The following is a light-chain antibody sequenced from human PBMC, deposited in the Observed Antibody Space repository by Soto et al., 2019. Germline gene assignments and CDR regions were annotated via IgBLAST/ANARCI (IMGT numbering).Light chain of an antibody. CDR1: QGISSY. J-gene: IGKJ5*01. V-gene: IGKV1-8*01. CDR2: AAS. Sequence: AIRMTQSPSSFSASTGDRVTITCRASQGISSYLAWYQQKPGKAPKLLIYAASTLQSGVPSRFSGSESGTDFTLTISSLQPEDFATYYCQQGNSFPLTFGQGTRLEIK. CDR3: QQGNSFPLT.